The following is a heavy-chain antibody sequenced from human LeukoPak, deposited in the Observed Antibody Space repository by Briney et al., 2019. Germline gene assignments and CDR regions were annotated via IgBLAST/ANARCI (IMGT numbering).Heavy chain of an antibody. D-gene: IGHD2-2*01. CDR1: GGSISSYY. CDR3: ANLYRSSGADY. CDR2: IYYSGST. Sequence: TSETLSLTCTVSGGSISSYYWSWIRQPPGKGLERIGYIYYSGSTNYNPSLKSRVTISVDTSKNQFSLKLSSVTAADTAVYYCANLYRSSGADYWGQGTLVTVSS. V-gene: IGHV4-59*01. J-gene: IGHJ4*02.